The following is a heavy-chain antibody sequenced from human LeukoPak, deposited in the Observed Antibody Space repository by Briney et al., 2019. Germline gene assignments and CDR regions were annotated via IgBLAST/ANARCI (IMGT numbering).Heavy chain of an antibody. CDR2: INPDSGGT. Sequence: ASVKVSCKASGYTFTGYYMHWVRQAPGQGLEWMGWINPDSGGTNYAQKFQGRVTMTRDTSISTAYMELSRLRSDDTAVYYCASDIVVVPAEAFDISGQGTMVTVSS. J-gene: IGHJ3*02. V-gene: IGHV1-2*02. D-gene: IGHD2-2*01. CDR1: GYTFTGYY. CDR3: ASDIVVVPAEAFDI.